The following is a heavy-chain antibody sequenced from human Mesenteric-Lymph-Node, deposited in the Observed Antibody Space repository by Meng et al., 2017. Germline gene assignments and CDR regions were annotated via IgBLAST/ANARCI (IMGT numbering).Heavy chain of an antibody. J-gene: IGHJ4*02. CDR2: ITGTGYDS. Sequence: GGSLRLSCVGSGFTLNSYAMAWVRQAPGAGLEWVSGITGTGYDSSYADSVKGRFTISRDNSKNTLYLQMNSLRAEDTAVYYCAKDGSGDYVSPLDYWGQGNLVNVGS. CDR1: GFTLNSYA. CDR3: AKDGSGDYVSPLDY. D-gene: IGHD4-17*01. V-gene: IGHV3-23*01.